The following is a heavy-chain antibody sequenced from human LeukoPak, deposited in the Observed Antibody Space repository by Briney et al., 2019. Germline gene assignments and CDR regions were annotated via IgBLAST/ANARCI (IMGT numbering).Heavy chain of an antibody. Sequence: PSETLSLTCTVSGGSISSGSYYWSWIRQPAGKGLEWIGRIYTSGSTNYNPSLKSRVTISVDTSKNQFSLKLSSVTAADTAVYYCARTTEGGYTYDYFYYYYMDVWGKGTTVTISS. V-gene: IGHV4-61*02. CDR1: GGSISSGSYY. D-gene: IGHD5-18*01. J-gene: IGHJ6*03. CDR3: ARTTEGGYTYDYFYYYYMDV. CDR2: IYTSGST.